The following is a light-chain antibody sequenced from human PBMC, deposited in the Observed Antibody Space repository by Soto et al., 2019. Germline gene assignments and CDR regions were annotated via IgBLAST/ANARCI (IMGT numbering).Light chain of an antibody. CDR3: QXYXNWPFT. CDR2: GAS. J-gene: IGKJ3*01. Sequence: EIVMTQSPATLSVSPGERATLSCRASQSVNSNLAWYQQKPGQAPRLLIYGASTRATGIPARFSGSGSGTEFTLTISSLQSEDFAXXYXQXYXNWPFTFGPGTKVDIK. V-gene: IGKV3-15*01. CDR1: QSVNSN.